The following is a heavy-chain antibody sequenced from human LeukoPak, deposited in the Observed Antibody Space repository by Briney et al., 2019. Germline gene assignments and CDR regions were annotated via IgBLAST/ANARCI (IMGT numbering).Heavy chain of an antibody. CDR3: ARGLQAYIVLVVYADYYFDY. CDR1: GGSFSGYY. D-gene: IGHD2-8*02. Sequence: SETLSLTCAVYGGSFSGYYWSWIRQPPGKGLEWIGEINHSGSTNYNPSLKSRVTISVDTSKNQFSLKLSSVTAADTAVYYCARGLQAYIVLVVYADYYFDYWGQGTLVTVSS. V-gene: IGHV4-34*01. CDR2: INHSGST. J-gene: IGHJ4*02.